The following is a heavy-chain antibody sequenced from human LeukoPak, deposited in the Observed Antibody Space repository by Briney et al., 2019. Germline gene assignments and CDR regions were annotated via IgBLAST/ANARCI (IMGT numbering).Heavy chain of an antibody. CDR1: GASISSYS. Sequence: PSETLSPTCTVSGASISSYSWSWIRQPPGKGLEWIGYIYYSGSTNYNPSLKSRVTISVDTSKNQFSLKLSSVTAADTAVYYCARPSGYGPYYFYHSGQGALVTVSS. V-gene: IGHV4-59*08. D-gene: IGHD5-12*01. CDR2: IYYSGST. J-gene: IGHJ4*02. CDR3: ARPSGYGPYYFYH.